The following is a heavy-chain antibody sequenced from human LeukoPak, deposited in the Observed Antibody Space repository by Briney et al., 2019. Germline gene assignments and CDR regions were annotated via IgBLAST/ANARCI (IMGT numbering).Heavy chain of an antibody. V-gene: IGHV1-69*05. CDR2: IIPIFGTA. CDR3: AKPLIAVAGTSAFDI. CDR1: GGTFSSYA. D-gene: IGHD6-19*01. Sequence: SVKVSCKASGGTFSSYAISWVRQAPGQGLEWMGRIIPIFGTANYAQKFQGRVTITTDESTSIAYMELSSLRSEDTAVYYCAKPLIAVAGTSAFDIWGQGTMVTVSS. J-gene: IGHJ3*02.